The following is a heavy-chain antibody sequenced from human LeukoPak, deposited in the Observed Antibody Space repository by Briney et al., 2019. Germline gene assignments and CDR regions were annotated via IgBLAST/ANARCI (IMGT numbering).Heavy chain of an antibody. J-gene: IGHJ6*03. V-gene: IGHV3-21*01. CDR1: GFTVSSNY. CDR2: ISSSSSYI. CDR3: ARLRCSSTSCRPYYYYYYYMDV. D-gene: IGHD2-2*01. Sequence: TGGSLRLSCVASGFTVSSNYMNWVRQAPGKGLEWVSSISSSSSYIYYADSVKGRFTISRDNAKNSLYLQMNSLRAEDTAVYYCARLRCSSTSCRPYYYYYYYMDVWGKGTTVTVSS.